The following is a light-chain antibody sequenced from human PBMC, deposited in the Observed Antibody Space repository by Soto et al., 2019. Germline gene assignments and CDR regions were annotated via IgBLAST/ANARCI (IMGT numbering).Light chain of an antibody. CDR3: QQYGSSPPFT. Sequence: EIVLTQSPGTLSLSPGERATLSSRASQSVSSSYLAWYQQKPGQAPRLLIYGASSRATGIPDRFSGSGSGTXXXXXXXXXXPEDFAVYYCQQYGSSPPFTFGGGTKVEIK. V-gene: IGKV3-20*01. CDR2: GAS. J-gene: IGKJ4*01. CDR1: QSVSSSY.